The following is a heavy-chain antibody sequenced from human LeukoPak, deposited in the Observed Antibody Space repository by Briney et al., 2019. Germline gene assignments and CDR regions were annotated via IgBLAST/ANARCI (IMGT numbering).Heavy chain of an antibody. CDR2: IKQDGSEK. CDR1: GFTFSSYW. Sequence: QAGGSLRLSCAASGFTFSSYWMSWVRQAPGKGLEWVANIKQDGSEKYYVDSVKGRFTISRDNARNSLYLQMNSLRAEDTAVYYCARERNYYYMDVWGKGTTVTVSS. V-gene: IGHV3-7*01. J-gene: IGHJ6*03. CDR3: ARERNYYYMDV.